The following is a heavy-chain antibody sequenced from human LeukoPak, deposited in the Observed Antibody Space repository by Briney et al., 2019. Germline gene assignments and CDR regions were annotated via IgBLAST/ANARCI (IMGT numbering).Heavy chain of an antibody. V-gene: IGHV4-39*07. CDR3: ASIDGYIS. CDR2: IYYSGST. J-gene: IGHJ5*02. Sequence: TSETLSLTCTVSSGSISRYYWGWIRQPPGKGLEWIGSIYYSGSTYYNPSLKSRVTVSVDTSKNQFSLKLSSVTAADTAVYYCASIDGYISWGQGTLVTVSS. D-gene: IGHD5-24*01. CDR1: SGSISRYY.